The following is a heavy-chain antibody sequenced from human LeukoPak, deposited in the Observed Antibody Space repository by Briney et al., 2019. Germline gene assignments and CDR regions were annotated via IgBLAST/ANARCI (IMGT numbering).Heavy chain of an antibody. D-gene: IGHD3-10*01. CDR1: GFTFSNNW. Sequence: GGSLRLSCAASGFTFSNNWMTWVRQAPGKGLEWVASVKKDASEKNYVDSVKGRFTISRDNAKNSLYLQMNSLRVEDTAVYYCVRGPPYGSRSDYFDYWGQGTLVTVSS. V-gene: IGHV3-7*01. J-gene: IGHJ4*02. CDR2: VKKDASEK. CDR3: VRGPPYGSRSDYFDY.